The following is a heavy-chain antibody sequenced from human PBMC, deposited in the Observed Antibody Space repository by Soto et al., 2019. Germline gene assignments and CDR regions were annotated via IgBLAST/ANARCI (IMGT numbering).Heavy chain of an antibody. D-gene: IGHD1-1*01. CDR3: ARHPPGPPPQVPFDP. CDR2: IYPGDSDT. J-gene: IGHJ5*02. V-gene: IGHV5-51*01. CDR1: GYSFTSYW. Sequence: GESLKISCKGSGYSFTSYWIGWVRQMPGKGLEWMGIIYPGDSDTRYSPSFQGQVTISADKSISTAYLQWSSLKASDTPMYYCARHPPGPPPQVPFDPWGQGTLVTVSS.